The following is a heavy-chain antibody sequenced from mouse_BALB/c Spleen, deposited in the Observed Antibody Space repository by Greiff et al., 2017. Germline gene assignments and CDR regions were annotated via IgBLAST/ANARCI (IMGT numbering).Heavy chain of an antibody. CDR1: GFSLTGYG. CDR2: IWGDGST. D-gene: IGHD3-2*01. J-gene: IGHJ2*01. Sequence: QVQLQQSGPGLVAPSQSLSITCTVSGFSLTGYGVNWVRQPPGKGLEWLGMIWGDGSTDYNSALKSRLSISKDNSKSQVFLKMNSLQTDDTARYYCAREGQLGLLYFDYWGQGTTLTVSS. V-gene: IGHV2-6-7*01. CDR3: AREGQLGLLYFDY.